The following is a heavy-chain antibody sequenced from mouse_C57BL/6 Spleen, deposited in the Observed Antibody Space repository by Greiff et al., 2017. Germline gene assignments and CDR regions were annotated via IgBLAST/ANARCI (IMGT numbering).Heavy chain of an antibody. CDR2: ISDGGSYT. D-gene: IGHD1-1*01. V-gene: IGHV5-4*01. J-gene: IGHJ1*03. Sequence: DVQLQESGGGLVKPGGSLKLSCAASGFTFSSYAMSWVRQTPEKRLEWVATISDGGSYTYYPDNVKGRFTISRDNAKNNLYLQMSHLKSEDTAMYYCARDLITTVVANWYFDVWGTGTTVTVSS. CDR1: GFTFSSYA. CDR3: ARDLITTVVANWYFDV.